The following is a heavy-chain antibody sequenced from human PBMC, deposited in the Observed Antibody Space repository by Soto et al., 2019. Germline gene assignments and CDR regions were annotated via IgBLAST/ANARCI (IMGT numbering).Heavy chain of an antibody. CDR1: GDSVSSGSYY. D-gene: IGHD5-12*01. CDR2: IYYSGST. V-gene: IGHV4-61*01. Sequence: PSETLSLTCTVSGDSVSSGSYYWSWIRQPPGKGLEWIGYIYYSGSTRYNPSLKSRVTISVDTSKNQFSLKLSSVTAADTAVYYCARDREMATIGAFDVWGQGTMVTRLL. CDR3: ARDREMATIGAFDV. J-gene: IGHJ3*01.